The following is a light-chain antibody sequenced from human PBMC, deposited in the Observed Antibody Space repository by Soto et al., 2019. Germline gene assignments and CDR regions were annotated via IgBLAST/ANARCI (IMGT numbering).Light chain of an antibody. CDR1: QGISTY. J-gene: IGKJ4*01. Sequence: DIQLTQSPSLLSASVGDRVTITCRASQGISTYLAWYQQTSGKAPKLLITAASTLQRGVPSRFSGSGSGTQFTLTISSLQPEDFATYYCQQLNAYPLTSGGGTRVEIK. CDR2: AAS. V-gene: IGKV1-9*01. CDR3: QQLNAYPLT.